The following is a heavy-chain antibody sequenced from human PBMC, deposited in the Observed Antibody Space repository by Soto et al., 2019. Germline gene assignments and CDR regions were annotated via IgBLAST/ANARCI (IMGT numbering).Heavy chain of an antibody. V-gene: IGHV3-30-3*01. CDR2: ISYDGSDQ. Sequence: QVQLVESGGAMVQPGRSLRLSCVASAFTFSSYAMHWVRQAPGKGLEWVTVISYDGSDQYYADSVKGRFTISRDNSKNPLYLQMNSLRTEDTAVYYCARDPDTSHARYGLDVWGQGTTVTVPS. CDR3: ARDPDTSHARYGLDV. D-gene: IGHD2-2*01. CDR1: AFTFSSYA. J-gene: IGHJ6*02.